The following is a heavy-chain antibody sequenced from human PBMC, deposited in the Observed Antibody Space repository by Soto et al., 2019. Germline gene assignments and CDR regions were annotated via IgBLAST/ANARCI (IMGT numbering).Heavy chain of an antibody. CDR2: ISGHGDET. Sequence: EVHLLESGGCLVQPGGSLRLSCVTSGLTFGHSAKTWVRQAPGKGLEWVSTISGHGDETFYADSAKGRFIISGDSYRNTVYLEMNSLRTEDTAVYYCTKGGHYSAFDPWGQGVLVTVSS. D-gene: IGHD3-10*01. J-gene: IGHJ5*02. V-gene: IGHV3-23*01. CDR3: TKGGHYSAFDP. CDR1: GLTFGHSA.